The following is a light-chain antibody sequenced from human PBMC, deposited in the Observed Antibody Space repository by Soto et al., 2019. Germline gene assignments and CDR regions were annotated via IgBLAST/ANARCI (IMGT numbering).Light chain of an antibody. CDR2: RAF. CDR3: QQYNNWPLT. J-gene: IGKJ4*01. V-gene: IGKV3-15*01. CDR1: LSVSSA. Sequence: EIVMTQSPATLSLSPGERATLSCRASLSVSSALAWYRQKPGQAPRLLIYRAFTRATGIPARFSGSGFGTDFTLTISSLQSEDFSVYYCQQYNNWPLTVGGGTKVEIK.